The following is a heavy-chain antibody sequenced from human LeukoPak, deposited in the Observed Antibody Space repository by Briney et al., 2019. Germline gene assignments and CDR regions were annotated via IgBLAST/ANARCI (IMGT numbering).Heavy chain of an antibody. J-gene: IGHJ6*03. Sequence: SETLSLTCTVSGFSISSYYMSWLRQPPGKGLEWVGHIYTSGSNNYNPSLKSRVTMSVDASKNQFSFKLSVGTAADTAGSYCARVTSDAYDDDSESNKPGRRYYYLDVWGKGTTVTVSS. V-gene: IGHV4-4*07. D-gene: IGHD3-16*01. CDR3: ARVTSDAYDDDSESNKPGRRYYYLDV. CDR2: IYTSGSN. CDR1: GFSISSYY.